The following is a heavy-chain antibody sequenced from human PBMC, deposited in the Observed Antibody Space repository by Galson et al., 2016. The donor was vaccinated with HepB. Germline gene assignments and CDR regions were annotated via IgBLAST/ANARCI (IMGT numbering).Heavy chain of an antibody. V-gene: IGHV3-53*01. Sequence: SLRLSCAVSGFTINNNYMSWVRQAPGKGLEWVSLIYSGGRTDYADSVKGRITISRDNSKNTLYLQMNSLSAEDTAVCYCAAGNYVVVDWGQGTLVTVSS. CDR2: IYSGGRT. CDR3: AAGNYVVVD. J-gene: IGHJ4*02. CDR1: GFTINNNY. D-gene: IGHD2-15*01.